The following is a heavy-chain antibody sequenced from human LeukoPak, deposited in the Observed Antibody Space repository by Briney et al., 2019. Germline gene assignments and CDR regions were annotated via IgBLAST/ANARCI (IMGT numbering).Heavy chain of an antibody. CDR3: AREVYGDNYFDY. V-gene: IGHV3-7*05. J-gene: IGHJ4*02. Sequence: AWESLRLSCSTSASTFSTNRMSCARHAPGKAPKWVANIKQDGSQKYYVDSVKGRFTISRDNAKMSLYLQMNSLRAEDTAMYYCAREVYGDNYFDYWGQGTLVTVSS. CDR1: ASTFSTNR. CDR2: IKQDGSQK. D-gene: IGHD4-17*01.